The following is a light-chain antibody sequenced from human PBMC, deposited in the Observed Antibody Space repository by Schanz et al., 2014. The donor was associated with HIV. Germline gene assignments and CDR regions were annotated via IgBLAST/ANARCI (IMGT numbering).Light chain of an antibody. CDR3: QSYDNSLSAGV. Sequence: QSALTQPPSASGSPGQSVTISCTGTSSDVGGHNYVSWYQQHPGKAPKLMIYEVSERPSGVPDRFSGSKSGTSASLAITGLQAEDEADYYCQSYDNSLSAGVFGGGTKLTVL. CDR1: SSDVGGHNY. CDR2: EVS. J-gene: IGLJ3*02. V-gene: IGLV2-8*01.